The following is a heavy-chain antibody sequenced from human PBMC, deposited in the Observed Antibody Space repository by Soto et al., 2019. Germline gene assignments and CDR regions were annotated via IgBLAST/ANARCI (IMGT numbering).Heavy chain of an antibody. CDR2: IYYSGST. CDR3: AAGGGLPRYY. CDR1: GGSISSYY. J-gene: IGHJ4*02. V-gene: IGHV4-59*12. Sequence: SETLSLTCTVSGGSISSYYWSWIRQPPGKGLEWIGYIYYSGSTNYDPSLKSRVTISVDRSKNQFSLKLSSVTAADTAVYYCAAGGGLPRYYWGQGTLVTVSS. D-gene: IGHD5-12*01.